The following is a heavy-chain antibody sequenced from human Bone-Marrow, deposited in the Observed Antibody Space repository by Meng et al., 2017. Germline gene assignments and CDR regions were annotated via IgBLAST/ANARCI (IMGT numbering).Heavy chain of an antibody. V-gene: IGHV4-39*07. D-gene: IGHD3-10*01. J-gene: IGHJ3*02. Sequence: SETLSLTCTVSGGSISSSSYYWGWIRQPPGKGLEWIGSIYYSGRTYYNPSLKSRVTISVDTSKNQFSLKLSSVTAADTAVYYCARDVGYYGSGSYYHDAFDIWGQGTMVTVSS. CDR3: ARDVGYYGSGSYYHDAFDI. CDR1: GGSISSSSYY. CDR2: IYYSGRT.